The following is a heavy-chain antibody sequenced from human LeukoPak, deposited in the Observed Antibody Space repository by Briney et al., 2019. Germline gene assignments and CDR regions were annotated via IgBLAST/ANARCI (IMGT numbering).Heavy chain of an antibody. CDR1: GYTFTGYY. J-gene: IGHJ4*02. V-gene: IGHV1-2*02. Sequence: ASVKVSCKASGYTFTGYYMHWVRQAPGQGLEWMGWINPDSGATNYAQKFQGRVTMTRDTSISTAYMELSRLRSDDTAVYYCARTPSYIVGAADNWGQGTLVTVSS. CDR3: ARTPSYIVGAADN. CDR2: INPDSGAT. D-gene: IGHD1-26*01.